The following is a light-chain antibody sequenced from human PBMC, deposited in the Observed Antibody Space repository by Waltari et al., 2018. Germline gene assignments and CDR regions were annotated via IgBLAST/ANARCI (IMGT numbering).Light chain of an antibody. J-gene: IGLJ2*01. CDR1: SSDVGRYVL. CDR3: CSYAGSSVFKVL. CDR2: EVN. Sequence: QSALTQPASVSGSPGQSITISCTGTSSDVGRYVLVSRYQQHPGKAPKLMIYEVNKRPSGVSDRFSGSKSGSTAFLTISGLQAEDEAHYYCCSYAGSSVFKVLFGGGTKLTVL. V-gene: IGLV2-23*02.